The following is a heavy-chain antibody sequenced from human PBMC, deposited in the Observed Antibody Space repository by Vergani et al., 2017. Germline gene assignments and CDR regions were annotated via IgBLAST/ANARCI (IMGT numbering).Heavy chain of an antibody. V-gene: IGHV3-30-3*01. Sequence: QVQLVESGGGVVQPGRSLRLSCAASGFTFSSYAMHWVRQAPGKGLEWVAVISYDGSNKYYADSVKGRFTIYRDNSKNTLYLQMNSLRAEDTAVYYCARGAYYYGSVSYLVWGKGTTVTVSS. J-gene: IGHJ6*04. CDR2: ISYDGSNK. CDR1: GFTFSSYA. CDR3: ARGAYYYGSVSYLV. D-gene: IGHD3-10*01.